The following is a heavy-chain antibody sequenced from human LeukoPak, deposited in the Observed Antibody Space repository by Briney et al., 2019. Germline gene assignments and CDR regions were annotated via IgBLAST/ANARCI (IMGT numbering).Heavy chain of an antibody. V-gene: IGHV3-23*01. J-gene: IGHJ4*02. CDR3: AKAGSIRFDY. D-gene: IGHD3-3*02. CDR1: GFTFSSYG. CDR2: ISGSGGST. Sequence: GSLRLSCSASGFTFSSYGMSWVRQAPGKGLEWVSAISGSGGSTYYADSVKGRFTISRDNSKNTLYLQMNSLRADDTAVYYCAKAGSIRFDYWGQGTLVTVSS.